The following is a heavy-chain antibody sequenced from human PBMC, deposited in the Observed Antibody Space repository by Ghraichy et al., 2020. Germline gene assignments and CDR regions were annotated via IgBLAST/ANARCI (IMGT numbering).Heavy chain of an antibody. CDR1: GFTFSSYA. Sequence: GGSLRLSCAASGFTFSSYAMHWVRQAPGKGLEWVAVISYDGSNKYYADSVKGRFTISRDNSKNTLYLQMNSLRAEDTAVYYCARDVKVYYDSSGPKGFDYWGQGTLVTVSS. D-gene: IGHD3-22*01. CDR3: ARDVKVYYDSSGPKGFDY. J-gene: IGHJ4*02. CDR2: ISYDGSNK. V-gene: IGHV3-30-3*01.